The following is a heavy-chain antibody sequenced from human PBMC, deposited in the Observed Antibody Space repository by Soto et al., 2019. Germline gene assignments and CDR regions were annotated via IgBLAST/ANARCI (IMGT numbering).Heavy chain of an antibody. CDR3: ATMGTPATGLYYFDY. J-gene: IGHJ4*02. V-gene: IGHV4-30-4*01. CDR2: ISYSGST. Sequence: SETPSLTCTVSGGSISSGNYYWSWIRQPPGKGLEWIGFISYSGSTYYNASLKSRVTISVDTSKNQFSLNLSFVTAADTAVYYCATMGTPATGLYYFDYWGQGTLVTVSS. CDR1: GGSISSGNYY. D-gene: IGHD1-7*01.